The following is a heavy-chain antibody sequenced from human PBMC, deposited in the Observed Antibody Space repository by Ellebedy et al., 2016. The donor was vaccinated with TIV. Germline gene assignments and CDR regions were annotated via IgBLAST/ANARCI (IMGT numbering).Heavy chain of an antibody. CDR3: ARERGGGGTARRCFDY. Sequence: GESLKISCAASGFNFSSYSMNWVRQAPGKGLEWVSSISSSSRYIYYGDSVKVRFTISRDSAKNALFLQMNSLRAEDTAVFYCARERGGGGTARRCFDYWGQGTLVTVSS. V-gene: IGHV3-21*04. J-gene: IGHJ4*02. CDR1: GFNFSSYS. D-gene: IGHD6-6*01. CDR2: ISSSSRYI.